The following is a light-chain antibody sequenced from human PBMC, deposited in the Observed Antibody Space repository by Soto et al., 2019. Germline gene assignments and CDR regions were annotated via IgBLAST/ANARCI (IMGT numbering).Light chain of an antibody. CDR3: QSFDRSLSGWV. CDR2: NNN. CDR1: SSNIGAGYD. J-gene: IGLJ3*02. V-gene: IGLV1-40*01. Sequence: SVLTQPPSVSGAPGQRVTISCTGSSSNIGAGYDVQWYQQLPGTAPKLLISNNNNRPSGVPDRFSGSKSDTSASLAITGIQAEDEADYYCQSFDRSLSGWVFGGGTQLTVL.